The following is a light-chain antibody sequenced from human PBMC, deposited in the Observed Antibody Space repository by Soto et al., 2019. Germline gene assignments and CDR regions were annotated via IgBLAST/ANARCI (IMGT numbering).Light chain of an antibody. CDR1: QSIASY. V-gene: IGKV1-39*01. CDR3: QQSYSAS. J-gene: IGKJ4*01. CDR2: AAS. Sequence: DIQMTQSPSAMSASVGDRVTITCRASQSIASYLNWYQQKPGKAPKLLIYAASSLQSGVPSRFSGSGSGTDFTLTISSLLPEDFATYYCQQSYSASFGGGTKLDIK.